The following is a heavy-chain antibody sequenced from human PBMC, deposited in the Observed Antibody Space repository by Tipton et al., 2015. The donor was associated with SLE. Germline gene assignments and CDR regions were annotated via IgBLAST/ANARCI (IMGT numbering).Heavy chain of an antibody. V-gene: IGHV4-59*01. CDR1: GVSISRYY. D-gene: IGHD5-12*01. J-gene: IGHJ4*02. CDR2: IYYSGST. Sequence: TLSLTCTVSGVSISRYYWSWIRQPPGKGLEWIGYIYYSGSTTYNPSLKSRVTISVDTSKNHFALKLSSVTAADTAVYYCARHSGYFYFFDDWGQGTLVTVSS. CDR3: ARHSGYFYFFDD.